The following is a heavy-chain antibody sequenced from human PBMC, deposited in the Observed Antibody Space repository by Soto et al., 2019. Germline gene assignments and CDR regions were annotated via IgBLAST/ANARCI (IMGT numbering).Heavy chain of an antibody. Sequence: QVQLVQSGAEVKKPGASVKVSCKASGYTFTSYDINWVRQATGQGLEWMGWMNPNSGNTGYSQKFQGRVTRTRNTSIITAYMELSSLRSEDTAVYYCARPRSGAYYYCMDVWGQGTAVTVSS. CDR1: GYTFTSYD. CDR2: MNPNSGNT. D-gene: IGHD3-3*01. V-gene: IGHV1-8*01. CDR3: ARPRSGAYYYCMDV. J-gene: IGHJ6*02.